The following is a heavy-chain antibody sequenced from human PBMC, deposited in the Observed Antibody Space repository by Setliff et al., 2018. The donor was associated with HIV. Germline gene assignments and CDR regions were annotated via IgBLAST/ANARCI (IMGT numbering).Heavy chain of an antibody. CDR3: AREAPEDYFDN. CDR1: GYTFTDYY. J-gene: IGHJ4*02. Sequence: ASVKVSCKASGYTFTDYYIHWVRQAPGHGLEWVGRINPKSGVTSYAQNFRARVTMTRDTSSTTAYMELSTLRSDDTALYYCAREAPEDYFDNWGQGTLVTV. CDR2: INPKSGVT. V-gene: IGHV1-2*06.